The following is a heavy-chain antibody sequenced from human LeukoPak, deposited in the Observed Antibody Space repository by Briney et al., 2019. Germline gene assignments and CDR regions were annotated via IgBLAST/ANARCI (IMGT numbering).Heavy chain of an antibody. J-gene: IGHJ4*02. Sequence: GGSLRLSCAASGFTFTYYAMSWVRQAPGMGLEWVSAISGSGDSTSYADSVKGRFTISRDNSKNTLYLQMNSLRAEDTAVYYCAKARTVAYCGGDCYPFDHWGQGTLVTVSS. V-gene: IGHV3-23*01. CDR3: AKARTVAYCGGDCYPFDH. CDR2: ISGSGDST. CDR1: GFTFTYYA. D-gene: IGHD2-21*02.